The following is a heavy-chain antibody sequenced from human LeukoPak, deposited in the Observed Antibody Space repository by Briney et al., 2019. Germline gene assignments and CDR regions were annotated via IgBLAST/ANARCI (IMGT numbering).Heavy chain of an antibody. CDR1: GYSFTSYW. Sequence: PGESLKISCKGSGYSFTSYWIGWVRQASGKGLEWVGRIRSKANSYATAYAASVKGRFTISRDDSKNTAYLQMNSLKTEDTAVYYCTRKEWELHGGRIWGQGTLVTVSS. V-gene: IGHV3-73*01. J-gene: IGHJ4*02. CDR2: IRSKANSYAT. D-gene: IGHD1-26*01. CDR3: TRKEWELHGGRI.